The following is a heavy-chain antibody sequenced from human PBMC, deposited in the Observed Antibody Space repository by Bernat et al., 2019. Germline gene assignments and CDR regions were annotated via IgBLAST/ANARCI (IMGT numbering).Heavy chain of an antibody. CDR1: VGSISSSSYY. Sequence: QLQLQESGPGLVKPSETLSLICTVSVGSISSSSYYWGWIRPPPGKGLEWIWSIYYSGSTYYTPSLKSRVTISVDTSKNHFSLKLSSVTAADTAVYYCARQHYVDYVMQYFQHWGQGTLVTVSS. V-gene: IGHV4-39*01. CDR3: ARQHYVDYVMQYFQH. D-gene: IGHD4-17*01. CDR2: IYYSGST. J-gene: IGHJ1*01.